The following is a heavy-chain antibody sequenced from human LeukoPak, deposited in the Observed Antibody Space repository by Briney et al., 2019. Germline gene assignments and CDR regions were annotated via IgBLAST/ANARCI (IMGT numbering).Heavy chain of an antibody. D-gene: IGHD5-18*01. CDR3: ARTYIRGYSYGVLGY. Sequence: GRSLRLSCAASGFTFGSYAMHWVRQAPGKGLEWVAVISYDGSNKYYADSVRGRFTISRDNSKNTLYLQMNSLRAEDTAVYYCARTYIRGYSYGVLGYWGQGTLVTVSS. CDR1: GFTFGSYA. V-gene: IGHV3-30*04. J-gene: IGHJ4*02. CDR2: ISYDGSNK.